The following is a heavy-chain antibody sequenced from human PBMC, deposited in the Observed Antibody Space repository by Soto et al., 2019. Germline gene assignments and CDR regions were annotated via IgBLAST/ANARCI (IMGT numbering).Heavy chain of an antibody. CDR3: ARESHDILTGPPWVWYFDL. D-gene: IGHD3-9*01. V-gene: IGHV4-34*01. J-gene: IGHJ2*01. CDR2: INDRGSI. Sequence: QVQLQQWGAGPLRPLETLSLTCGVSGGSFSGYYWAWIRQSPGKGLEWIGEINDRGSINYNPSLKSRFSISLDTSKNHYSLNLRSVTAADTAVYYCARESHDILTGPPWVWYFDLWGRGTLVTVSS. CDR1: GGSFSGYY.